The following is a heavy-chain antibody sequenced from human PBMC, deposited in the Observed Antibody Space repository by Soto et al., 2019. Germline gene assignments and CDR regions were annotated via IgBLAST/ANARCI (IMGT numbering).Heavy chain of an antibody. CDR2: IYYSGST. V-gene: IGHV4-59*01. CDR3: ARAGWDYYDSSGYLPPDY. Sequence: SETLSLTCTVSGGSISSYYWSWIRQPPGKGLEWIGYIYYSGSTNYNPSLKSRVTISVDTSKNQFSLKLSSVTAADTAVYYCARAGWDYYDSSGYLPPDYWGQGTLVTAPQ. CDR1: GGSISSYY. J-gene: IGHJ4*02. D-gene: IGHD3-22*01.